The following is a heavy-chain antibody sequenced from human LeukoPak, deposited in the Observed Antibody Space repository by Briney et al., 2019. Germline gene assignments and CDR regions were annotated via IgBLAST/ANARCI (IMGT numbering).Heavy chain of an antibody. J-gene: IGHJ4*02. Sequence: GASVKVSCKASGDSFRNSAISWVRQAPGQGLEWMGGIIPIFGTANYAQKFQGRVTITADESTSTAYMELSSLRSEDTAVYYCASTSPDFWSGYLKYYFDYWGQGTLVTVSS. CDR2: IIPIFGTA. CDR1: GDSFRNSA. V-gene: IGHV1-69*13. CDR3: ASTSPDFWSGYLKYYFDY. D-gene: IGHD3-3*01.